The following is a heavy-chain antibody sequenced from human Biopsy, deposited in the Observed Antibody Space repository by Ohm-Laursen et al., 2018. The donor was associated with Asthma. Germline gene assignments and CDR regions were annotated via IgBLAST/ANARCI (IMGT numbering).Heavy chain of an antibody. J-gene: IGHJ3*01. V-gene: IGHV1-3*04. CDR2: VNTGNGDT. D-gene: IGHD3-9*01. Sequence: ASVKVSCKASGYNFISFAIHWVRQAPGQRLEWMGGVNTGNGDTKYSQKFQGRVTITRDTSASTAYMELRSLRSEDTATYYCSRTYCDFLTGQVKDVFGVWGQGTMVTVSS. CDR3: SRTYCDFLTGQVKDVFGV. CDR1: GYNFISFA.